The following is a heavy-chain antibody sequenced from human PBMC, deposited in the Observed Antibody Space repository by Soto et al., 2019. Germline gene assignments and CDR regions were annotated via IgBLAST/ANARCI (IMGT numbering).Heavy chain of an antibody. V-gene: IGHV3-30-3*01. Sequence: GSLRLSCASSGFTFSNYAMHWVRQATGKGLEWVAVISYDGSNKYYADSVKGRFTISRDNSKNTLYLQMNSLRAEDTAVYYCISDSSGYYYAVFDYWGQGALVTVSS. J-gene: IGHJ4*02. CDR1: GFTFSNYA. D-gene: IGHD3-22*01. CDR3: ISDSSGYYYAVFDY. CDR2: ISYDGSNK.